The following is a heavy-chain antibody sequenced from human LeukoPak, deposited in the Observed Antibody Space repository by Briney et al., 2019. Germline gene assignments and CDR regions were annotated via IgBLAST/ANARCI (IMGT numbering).Heavy chain of an antibody. J-gene: IGHJ6*03. D-gene: IGHD5-18*01. CDR1: GFTFSSYS. Sequence: GGSLRLSCAASGFTFSSYSMNWVRQAPGKGLEWVSYISSSSSTIYYADSVKGRFTISRDNAKKSLYLQMNSLRAEDTAVYYCASFDGYSYGYGYYYMDVWGKGTTVTVSS. V-gene: IGHV3-48*01. CDR2: ISSSSSTI. CDR3: ASFDGYSYGYGYYYMDV.